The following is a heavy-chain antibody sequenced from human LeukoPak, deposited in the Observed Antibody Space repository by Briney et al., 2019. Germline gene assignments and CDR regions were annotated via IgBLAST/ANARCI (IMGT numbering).Heavy chain of an antibody. CDR1: GHTFTNYG. Sequence: ASVKVSCKASGHTFTNYGVTWLRQAPGQGLEWMGWISAYNGHINYAQKFQGRVTMTTDTSTSTAYMELRGLRSDDTAVYYCATQLGHVGSGHDYDHWGQGTLVTVSS. CDR3: ATQLGHVGSGHDYDH. V-gene: IGHV1-18*01. CDR2: ISAYNGHI. D-gene: IGHD5-12*01. J-gene: IGHJ5*02.